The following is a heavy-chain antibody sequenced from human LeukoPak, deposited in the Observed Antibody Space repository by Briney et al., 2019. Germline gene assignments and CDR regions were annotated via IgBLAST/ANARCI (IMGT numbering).Heavy chain of an antibody. CDR3: TRDGFGTVATGRYFDY. Sequence: PGGSLRLSCAASGFTLSSYWMHWVRQAPGKGLVWVARINSDGSSTNYADSVKGRFTISRDIAKNTLFLQMNSLRAEDTAVYYCTRDGFGTVATGRYFDYWGQGTLVTVSS. CDR2: INSDGSST. J-gene: IGHJ4*02. D-gene: IGHD1-26*01. CDR1: GFTLSSYW. V-gene: IGHV3-74*01.